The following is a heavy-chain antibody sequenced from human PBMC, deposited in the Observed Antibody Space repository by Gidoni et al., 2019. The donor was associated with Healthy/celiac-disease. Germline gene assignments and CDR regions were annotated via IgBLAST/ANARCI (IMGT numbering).Heavy chain of an antibody. CDR2: MNPNSGNT. CDR3: ARGAKTSIAARRGDY. V-gene: IGHV1-8*01. Sequence: VQLVQSGAEVKKPGASVTVSCKASGYTFTSYDINWVRQDTGQGLEWMGWMNPNSGNTGYAQKFQGRVTMTRNTSISTAYMELSSLRSEDTAVYYCARGAKTSIAARRGDYWGQGTLVTVSS. J-gene: IGHJ4*02. D-gene: IGHD6-6*01. CDR1: GYTFTSYD.